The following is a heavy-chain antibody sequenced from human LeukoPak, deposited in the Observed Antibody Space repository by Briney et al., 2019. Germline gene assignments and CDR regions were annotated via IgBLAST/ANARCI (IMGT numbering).Heavy chain of an antibody. V-gene: IGHV3-74*01. CDR2: IASDGSST. CDR3: ARGRPHGNDY. Sequence: GGSLRLSCVASGSTLSSYTLNWVRRAPGKGLVWVSRIASDGSSTTYADSVKGRFSISRDNAKNTLYLQMNSLRVEDTAVYYCARGRPHGNDYWGQGTLVTVSS. J-gene: IGHJ4*02. D-gene: IGHD4-23*01. CDR1: GSTLSSYT.